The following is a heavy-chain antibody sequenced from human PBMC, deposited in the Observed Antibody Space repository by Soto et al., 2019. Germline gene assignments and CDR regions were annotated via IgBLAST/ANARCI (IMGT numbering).Heavy chain of an antibody. CDR1: GFTFGSYA. J-gene: IGHJ4*02. CDR2: ITGSGAAT. V-gene: IGHV3-23*01. CDR3: AKRLSGWYYVDF. D-gene: IGHD6-19*01. Sequence: GGSLRLSCAASGFTFGSYAMTWVRQAPGKGLECVSAITGSGAATFYADSVKGRFTISRDNSKNTLYLQMNSLRAEDTAVYYCAKRLSGWYYVDFWGQGTLVTVYS.